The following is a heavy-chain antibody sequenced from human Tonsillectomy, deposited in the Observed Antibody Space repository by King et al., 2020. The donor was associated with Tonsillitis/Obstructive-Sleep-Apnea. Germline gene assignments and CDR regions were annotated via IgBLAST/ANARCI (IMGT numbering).Heavy chain of an antibody. V-gene: IGHV3-53*01. CDR3: ARDSDYGDVFDY. D-gene: IGHD4-17*01. Sequence: VQLVESGGNLIQPGGSLRLSCAASGFTVSSNYMSWVRQAPGKGLEWVSIIYSGGSTYYADSVKGRFTNSRDNSKNTLYLQMNSLRAEDTAVYYCARDSDYGDVFDYWGQGTLVTVSS. CDR1: GFTVSSNY. CDR2: IYSGGST. J-gene: IGHJ4*02.